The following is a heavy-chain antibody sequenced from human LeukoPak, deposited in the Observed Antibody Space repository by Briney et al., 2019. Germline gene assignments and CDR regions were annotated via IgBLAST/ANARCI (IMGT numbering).Heavy chain of an antibody. CDR1: GFTFSRYS. V-gene: IGHV3-21*06. Sequence: KSGGSLRLSCAASGFTFSRYSMNWVRQAPGKGLEWVSSISTVSRYIYYADSVKGRFTISRDNAKSLLYLQMNNLRAEDTAVYYWARVIEDSGIYFCDYWGQGTLVTVSS. CDR3: ARVIEDSGIYFCDY. CDR2: ISTVSRYI. D-gene: IGHD1-26*01. J-gene: IGHJ4*02.